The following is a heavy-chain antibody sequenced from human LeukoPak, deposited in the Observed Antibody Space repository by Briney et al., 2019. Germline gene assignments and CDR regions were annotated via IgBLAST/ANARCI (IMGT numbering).Heavy chain of an antibody. CDR3: ALLQWELVLDY. V-gene: IGHV1-46*03. J-gene: IGHJ4*02. CDR1: GYTFTSYY. CDR2: INPSGGST. D-gene: IGHD1-26*01. Sequence: ASVKVSCKASGYTFTSYYMHWVRQAPGQGLEWMGIINPSGGSTSYAQKFQARVTMTRDTSTSTVYMELSSLRSEDTAVYYCALLQWELVLDYWGQGTLVTVSS.